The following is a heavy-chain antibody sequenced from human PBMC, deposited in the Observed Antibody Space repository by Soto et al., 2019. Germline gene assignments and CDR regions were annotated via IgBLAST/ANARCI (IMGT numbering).Heavy chain of an antibody. Sequence: SETLSLTCTVSGGSISSYYWSWIRQPPGKGLEWIGYIYYSGSTNYNPSLKSRVTISVDTSKNQFSLKLSSVTAADTAVYYCARGQLWLLYWGQGTLVTVS. CDR3: ARGQLWLLY. D-gene: IGHD5-18*01. V-gene: IGHV4-59*01. J-gene: IGHJ4*02. CDR1: GGSISSYY. CDR2: IYYSGST.